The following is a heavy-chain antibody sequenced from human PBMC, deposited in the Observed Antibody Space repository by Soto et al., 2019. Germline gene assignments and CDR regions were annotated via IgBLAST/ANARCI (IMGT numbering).Heavy chain of an antibody. CDR1: GGTFSSYA. V-gene: IGHV1-69*13. D-gene: IGHD6-19*01. CDR2: IIPIFGTA. J-gene: IGHJ5*02. Sequence: SVKVSCKASGGTFSSYAISWVRQAPGQGLEWMGGIIPIFGTANYAQKFQGRVTITADESTSTAYMELSSLRSEDTAVYYCARDGRNSSGWYWEYNWFDPWGQGTLVTVSS. CDR3: ARDGRNSSGWYWEYNWFDP.